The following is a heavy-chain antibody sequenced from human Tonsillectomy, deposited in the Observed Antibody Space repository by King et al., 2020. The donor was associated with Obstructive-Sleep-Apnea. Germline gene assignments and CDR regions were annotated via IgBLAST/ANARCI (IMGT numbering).Heavy chain of an antibody. Sequence: VQLVESGGGVVQPGRSLRLSCAASGFTFSGYAMHWVRQAPGKGLEWVAIISYDGINEYYADSVKGRFTISRDNSKNTLYLQMNSLRAEDTAGYYCARGGGGDCFGEAFDIWGQGTMVTVSS. CDR2: ISYDGINE. V-gene: IGHV3-30-3*01. J-gene: IGHJ3*02. D-gene: IGHD2-21*02. CDR1: GFTFSGYA. CDR3: ARGGGGDCFGEAFDI.